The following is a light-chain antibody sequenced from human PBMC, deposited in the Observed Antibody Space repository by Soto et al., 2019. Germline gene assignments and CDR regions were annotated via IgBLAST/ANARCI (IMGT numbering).Light chain of an antibody. V-gene: IGKV3-20*01. CDR3: QQYEASPLT. CDR1: QSLSTYS. J-gene: IGKJ3*01. CDR2: AAS. Sequence: EIVLTQSPGTLSLSPGERATLSCRASQSLSTYSLAWYQQKPGQTPRLLIYAASTRDTDIPDRFNGSGSGTDFAITISRLEPEDFALYYCQQYEASPLTFGPGTKVDV.